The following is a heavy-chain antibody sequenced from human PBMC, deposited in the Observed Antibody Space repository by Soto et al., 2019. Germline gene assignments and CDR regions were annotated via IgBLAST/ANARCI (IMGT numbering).Heavy chain of an antibody. CDR1: GYSFTSYW. CDR2: IDPSDSYT. CDR3: ARHLRNYDSSGEGHWFDP. V-gene: IGHV5-10-1*01. Sequence: GESLKISCKGSGYSFTSYWISWVRQMPGQGLEWMGRIDPSDSYTNYSPSFQGHVTISADKSISTAYLQWSSLKASDTAMHYCARHLRNYDSSGEGHWFDPWGQGTLVTVSS. J-gene: IGHJ5*02. D-gene: IGHD3-22*01.